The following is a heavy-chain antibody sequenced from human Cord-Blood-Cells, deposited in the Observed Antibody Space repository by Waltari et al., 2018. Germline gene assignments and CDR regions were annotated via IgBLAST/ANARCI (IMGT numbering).Heavy chain of an antibody. V-gene: IGHV1-18*01. CDR1: DYPCPSSA. J-gene: IGHJ5*02. CDR3: ARVIRWANWGSQWFDP. D-gene: IGHD7-27*01. CDR2: IRAEDGNT. Sequence: QVQLVQSGAEVKKPGASVKVSCKASDYPCPSSAISWVLPAPGQGLEWMGWIRAEDGNTNYAQKLQGRVTMTTDTSTSTAYMELRSLRSDDTAVYYCARVIRWANWGSQWFDPWGQGTLVTVSS.